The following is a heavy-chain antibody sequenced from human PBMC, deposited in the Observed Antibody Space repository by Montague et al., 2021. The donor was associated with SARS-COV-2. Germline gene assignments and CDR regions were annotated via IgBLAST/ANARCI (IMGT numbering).Heavy chain of an antibody. J-gene: IGHJ4*02. V-gene: IGHV3-33*01. CDR3: ARGSVGGYYFDY. CDR1: GFIFSSYG. Sequence: CAASGFIFSSYGMHWVRQAPGKGLEWVAHIWYDGSNENYVDSVKGRFTISRDNFKNTLYLQMNSLRAEDTAIYYCARGSVGGYYFDYWGQGTLVTVSS. CDR2: IWYDGSNE. D-gene: IGHD1-26*01.